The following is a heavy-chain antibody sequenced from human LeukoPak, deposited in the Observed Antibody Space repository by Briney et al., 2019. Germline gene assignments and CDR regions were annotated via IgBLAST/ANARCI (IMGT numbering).Heavy chain of an antibody. CDR2: ISYDGSNK. D-gene: IGHD3-22*01. Sequence: GGSLRLSCAASGFTFSSYAMHWVRQAPGKGLEWVAVISYDGSNKYYADSVKGRFTISRDNSKNTLYLQMNSLRAEDTAVYYCARAKGLFDSSDYWGQGTLVTVSS. CDR1: GFTFSSYA. V-gene: IGHV3-30-3*01. J-gene: IGHJ4*02. CDR3: ARAKGLFDSSDY.